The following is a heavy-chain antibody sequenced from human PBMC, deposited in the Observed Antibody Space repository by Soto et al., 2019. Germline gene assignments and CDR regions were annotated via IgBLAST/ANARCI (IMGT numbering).Heavy chain of an antibody. CDR1: GFPFTISW. CDR2: ITSDGSET. CDR3: PRGYDFWSGYYYPYGMDV. J-gene: IGHJ6*02. D-gene: IGHD3-3*01. Sequence: PGGSLRLSCATSGFPFTISWMHWVRQVPGKALEWVSRITSDGSETIYADSVKGRFTISRDNAESTVYLQMNSLRAEDTAVYYCPRGYDFWSGYYYPYGMDVWGQGTTVTVSS. V-gene: IGHV3-74*01.